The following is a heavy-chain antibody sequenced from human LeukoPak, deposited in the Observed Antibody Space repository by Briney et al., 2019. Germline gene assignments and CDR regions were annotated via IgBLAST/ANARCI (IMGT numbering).Heavy chain of an antibody. V-gene: IGHV4-61*08. D-gene: IGHD3-10*01. CDR2: IYHSGSGNT. Sequence: SETLSLTCTVSGGSISGGGFYWNWIRQTPGKGLEWIGYIYHSGSGNTNYNPSLKSRVTISADTSKNQFSLKLTSMTAGDTAVYYCARDKRFGPRCFDFWGQGTLVNVSS. J-gene: IGHJ4*02. CDR1: GGSISGGGFY. CDR3: ARDKRFGPRCFDF.